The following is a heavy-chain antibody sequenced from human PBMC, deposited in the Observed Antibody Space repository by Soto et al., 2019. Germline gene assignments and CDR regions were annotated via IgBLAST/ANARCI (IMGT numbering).Heavy chain of an antibody. CDR1: GFTFSSYN. CDR2: ISSSGRTI. CDR3: EKGAYYYDSSGFFY. D-gene: IGHD3-22*01. V-gene: IGHV3-48*01. J-gene: IGHJ4*02. Sequence: EVQLVESGGGLVQPGGSLRLSCAASGFTFSSYNMNWVSQAPGKGLEWVSCISSSGRTIYYADSVKGRFTNSRDNAKNALYPQMNSLRAEDTADYYCEKGAYYYDSSGFFYWGQGTLVTVSS.